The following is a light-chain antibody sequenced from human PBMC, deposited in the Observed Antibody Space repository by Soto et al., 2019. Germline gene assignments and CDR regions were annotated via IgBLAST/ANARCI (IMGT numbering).Light chain of an antibody. CDR3: QQYGSSPTYP. J-gene: IGKJ2*01. CDR2: GAS. V-gene: IGKV3-20*01. Sequence: EIVWTQSAGTLSLSPGERATLSCRASQSVSSSYLAWYQQKPGQAPRLLIYGASSRATGIPDRFSGSGSGTDFTLTISRLEPEDFAVYYCQQYGSSPTYPFGQGTKLEIK. CDR1: QSVSSSY.